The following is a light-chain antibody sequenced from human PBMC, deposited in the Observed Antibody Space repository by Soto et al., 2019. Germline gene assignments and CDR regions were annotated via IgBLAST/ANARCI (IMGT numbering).Light chain of an antibody. V-gene: IGKV3-20*01. CDR3: QQYGRSPGT. J-gene: IGKJ2*01. Sequence: EIVLTQSPATLSLSPGERATLTCRASQSVGGTYLAWYQQKPGQAPRLLISGASRRATDIPDRFSGSGSETDFTLTISRLEPEYFAVYHCQQYGRSPGTFGQGTKLEI. CDR1: QSVGGTY. CDR2: GAS.